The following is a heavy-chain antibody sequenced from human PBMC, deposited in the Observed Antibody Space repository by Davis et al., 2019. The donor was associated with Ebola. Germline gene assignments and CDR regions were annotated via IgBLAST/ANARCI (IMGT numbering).Heavy chain of an antibody. Sequence: SLKISCAASGFTFDDYAMHWVRQAPGKGLEWVSGISWNSGSIGYADSVKGRFTISRDNAKNSLYLQMNSLRAEDTALYYCAKDRGYSYGSGNYGNDAFDFWGQGTMVTVSS. D-gene: IGHD3-10*01. J-gene: IGHJ3*01. CDR2: ISWNSGSI. V-gene: IGHV3-9*01. CDR1: GFTFDDYA. CDR3: AKDRGYSYGSGNYGNDAFDF.